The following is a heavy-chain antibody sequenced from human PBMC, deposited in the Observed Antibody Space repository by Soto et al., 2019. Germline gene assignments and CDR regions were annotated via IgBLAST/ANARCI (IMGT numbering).Heavy chain of an antibody. CDR2: LYWDGDK. CDR1: GFSLHTTGVG. J-gene: IGHJ4*02. Sequence: QITLKESGPTLVKPTQTLTLTCSFSGFSLHTTGVGVGWIRQPPGKALEWLALLYWDGDKRYSPSLRSRLTVPKDTSKNQVVLTMTNTDPLYTATYYCAHTPGYSYGDFASWGQGTLVTVSS. CDR3: AHTPGYSYGDFAS. D-gene: IGHD5-18*01. V-gene: IGHV2-5*02.